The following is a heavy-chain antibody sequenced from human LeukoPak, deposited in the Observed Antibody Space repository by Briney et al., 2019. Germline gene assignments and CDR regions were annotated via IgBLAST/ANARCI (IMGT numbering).Heavy chain of an antibody. J-gene: IGHJ4*02. D-gene: IGHD3-3*01. CDR2: IRYDGSNK. CDR3: AKDYDFWSGYYSPTRGYFDY. Sequence: GGSLRLSCAASGFTFSSYGMHWVRQAPGKGLEWVAFIRYDGSNKYYADSVKGRFTISRDNSKNTLYLQMNSLRAEDAAVYYCAKDYDFWSGYYSPTRGYFDYWGQGTLVTVSS. CDR1: GFTFSSYG. V-gene: IGHV3-30*02.